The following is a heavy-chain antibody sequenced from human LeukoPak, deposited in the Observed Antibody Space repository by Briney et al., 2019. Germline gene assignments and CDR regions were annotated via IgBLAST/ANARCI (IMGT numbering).Heavy chain of an antibody. CDR2: IYPGDSDT. D-gene: IGHD6-13*01. CDR3: AKSSIAEGGRNWFDP. Sequence: GESLRISCKGSGYNFASYWIGWVRQMPGKGLEWMGSIYPGDSDTRYSPSFQGQVTISVDKSINTAYLQWSSLKASDTAMYYCAKSSIAEGGRNWFDPWGQGTLVTVSS. CDR1: GYNFASYW. J-gene: IGHJ5*02. V-gene: IGHV5-51*01.